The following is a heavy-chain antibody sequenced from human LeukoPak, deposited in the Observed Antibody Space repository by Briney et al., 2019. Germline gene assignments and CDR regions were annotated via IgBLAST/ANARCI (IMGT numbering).Heavy chain of an antibody. J-gene: IGHJ5*02. CDR3: ARDRGGSYSWFDP. CDR1: GGSISSYY. D-gene: IGHD1-26*01. CDR2: IYYSGST. Sequence: PSETLSLTCTVSGGSISSYYWSWIRQPPGKGLEWIGYIYYSGSTNYNPSLKSRVTISVDTSKNQFSLKLSSVTAADTAVYYCARDRGGSYSWFDPWGQGTLVTVSS. V-gene: IGHV4-59*01.